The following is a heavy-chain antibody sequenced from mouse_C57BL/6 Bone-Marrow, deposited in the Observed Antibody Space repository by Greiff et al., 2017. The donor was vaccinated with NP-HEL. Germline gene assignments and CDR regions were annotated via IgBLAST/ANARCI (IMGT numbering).Heavy chain of an antibody. V-gene: IGHV1-26*01. D-gene: IGHD2-4*01. CDR1: GYTFTDYY. CDR2: INPNNGGT. J-gene: IGHJ4*01. CDR3: AREGYYDYDPYYAMDY. Sequence: VQLQQSGPELVKPGASVKISCKASGYTFTDYYMNWVKQSHGKSLEWIGDINPNNGGTRYNQKFKGKATLTVDKSSSTAYMELRSLTSEDSAVYYCAREGYYDYDPYYAMDYWGQGTSVTVSS.